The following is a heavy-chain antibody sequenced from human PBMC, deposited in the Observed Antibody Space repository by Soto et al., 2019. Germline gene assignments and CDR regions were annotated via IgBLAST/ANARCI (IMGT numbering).Heavy chain of an antibody. CDR2: INAGNGNT. J-gene: IGHJ4*02. D-gene: IGHD3-9*01. CDR1: GYTFTSYA. CDR3: ARDLLRYFDWLDQRRDGFDY. Sequence: ASVKVSCKASGYTFTSYAMHWVRQAPGQRLEWMGWINAGNGNTKYSQKFQGRVTITRDTSASTAYMELSSLRSEDTAVYYCARDLLRYFDWLDQRRDGFDYWGQGTLVTVSS. V-gene: IGHV1-3*01.